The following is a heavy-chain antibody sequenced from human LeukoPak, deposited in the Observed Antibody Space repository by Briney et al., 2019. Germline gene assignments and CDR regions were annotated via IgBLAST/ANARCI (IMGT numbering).Heavy chain of an antibody. Sequence: TGGSLRLFCPASGFTFSDYYMSWIRQAPGKGLEWVSYISSSSSTIYYADSVKGRFTISRDNAKNSLYLQMNSLRAEDTAVYYCASTVPLDAFDIWGQGTMVTVSS. D-gene: IGHD4-17*01. CDR1: GFTFSDYY. J-gene: IGHJ3*02. CDR3: ASTVPLDAFDI. CDR2: ISSSSSTI. V-gene: IGHV3-11*04.